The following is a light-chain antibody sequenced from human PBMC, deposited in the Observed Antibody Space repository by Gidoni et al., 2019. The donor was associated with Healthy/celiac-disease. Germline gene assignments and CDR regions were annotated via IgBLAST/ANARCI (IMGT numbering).Light chain of an antibody. CDR3: QQSYSTPWT. J-gene: IGKJ1*01. Sequence: IQMNQSPSSLSASVGDSVTLTCRASQSISIYLKWYQQKPGKAPKLLIYAASSLQSGVPSRFSGSGSGTDFTLTFSSLQPEDFATYYCQQSYSTPWTFGQGTKVEIK. V-gene: IGKV1-39*01. CDR2: AAS. CDR1: QSISIY.